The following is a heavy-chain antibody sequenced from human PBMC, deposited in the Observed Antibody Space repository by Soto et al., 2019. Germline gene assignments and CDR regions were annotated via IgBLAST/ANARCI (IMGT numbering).Heavy chain of an antibody. CDR3: ARRYGGNSGDY. V-gene: IGHV4-31*03. J-gene: IGHJ4*02. D-gene: IGHD2-21*02. Sequence: QVQLQESGPGLVKPSQTLSLTCTVSGGSISSGGYYWSWIRQHPGKGLEWIGYIYYSGSTYSNPSLKXRXTXSXXTSKNQFSLKLSSVTAADTAVYYCARRYGGNSGDYWGQGTLVTVSS. CDR1: GGSISSGGYY. CDR2: IYYSGST.